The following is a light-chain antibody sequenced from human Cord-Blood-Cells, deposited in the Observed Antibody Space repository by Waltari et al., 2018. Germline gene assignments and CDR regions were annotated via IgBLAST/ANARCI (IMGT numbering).Light chain of an antibody. CDR1: QSLLHSNGYNY. J-gene: IGKJ2*01. CDR2: LGS. CDR3: MQALQTPYT. Sequence: DIVMTQSPLSLPVTPGEPASISCRSSQSLLHSNGYNYLDWYLQKPGQSPQLLIYLGSNRDTVVPDRFSGSGSGTDFTLKISRVEAEDVGVYYCMQALQTPYTFGQGTKLEIK. V-gene: IGKV2-28*01.